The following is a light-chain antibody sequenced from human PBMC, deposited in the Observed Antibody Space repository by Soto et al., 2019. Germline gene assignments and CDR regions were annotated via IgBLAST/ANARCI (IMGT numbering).Light chain of an antibody. CDR3: QQSSNWPPT. CDR1: QSVRSY. CDR2: DAS. J-gene: IGKJ4*01. Sequence: EIVLTQSPATLSLSLGERVTLSCRASQSVRSYLAWYQQKPGQAPKLLIYDASNWATGIPDRFSGSGSGTDFTLTISSLEPEDFAVYYCQQSSNWPPTFGGGTKVDIK. V-gene: IGKV3-11*01.